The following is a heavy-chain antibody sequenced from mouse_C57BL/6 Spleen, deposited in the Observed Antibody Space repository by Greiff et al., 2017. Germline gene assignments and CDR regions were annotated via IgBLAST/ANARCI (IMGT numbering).Heavy chain of an antibody. Sequence: VESEGGLVQPGSSMKLSCTASGFTFSDYYMAWVRQVPEKGLEWVANINYDGSSTYYLDSLKSRFIISRDNAKNILYLQMSSLKSEDTATYYCAREGTVVPFDYWGQGTTLTVSS. CDR2: INYDGSST. D-gene: IGHD1-1*01. V-gene: IGHV5-16*01. J-gene: IGHJ2*01. CDR1: GFTFSDYY. CDR3: AREGTVVPFDY.